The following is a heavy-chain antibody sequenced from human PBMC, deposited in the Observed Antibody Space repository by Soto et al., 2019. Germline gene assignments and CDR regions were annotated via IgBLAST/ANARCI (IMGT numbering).Heavy chain of an antibody. J-gene: IGHJ4*02. Sequence: EVQLVESGGGLVKPGGSLRLSCAASGLTFSNAWMSWVRQAPGKGLEWVGRIKSKADGRTTDYAAPVKGRFTISRDESKNTLFLQMNSLKTEDRAVYYCTTEVHLFRLVAYWGPGTLVTVSS. CDR2: IKSKADGRTT. D-gene: IGHD2-15*01. V-gene: IGHV3-15*01. CDR1: GLTFSNAW. CDR3: TTEVHLFRLVAY.